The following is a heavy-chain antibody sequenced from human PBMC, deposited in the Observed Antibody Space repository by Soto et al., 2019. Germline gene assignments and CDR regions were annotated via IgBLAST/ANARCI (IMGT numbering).Heavy chain of an antibody. D-gene: IGHD2-8*01. CDR2: INPKSGGT. J-gene: IGHJ6*02. Sequence: ASVKVSCRASGYSFTDYHIHWVRQAPGQGLEWLGRINPKSGGTSTAQKFQGWVTMTTDTSISTASMELTRLTSDDTAIYYCARGDSTDCSNGVCSFFYNHDMDVWGQGTTVTVSS. CDR1: GYSFTDYH. CDR3: ARGDSTDCSNGVCSFFYNHDMDV. V-gene: IGHV1-2*04.